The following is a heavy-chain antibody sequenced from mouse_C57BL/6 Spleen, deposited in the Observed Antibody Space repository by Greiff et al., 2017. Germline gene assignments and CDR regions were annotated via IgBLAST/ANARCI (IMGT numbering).Heavy chain of an antibody. CDR1: GYTFTSYW. D-gene: IGHD2-4*01. J-gene: IGHJ4*01. CDR3: ARSGDYDDAMDD. V-gene: IGHV1-64*01. CDR2: IHPNSGST. Sequence: VQLQQSGAELVKPGASVKLSCTASGYTFTSYWMPWVKQRPGQGLEWIGMIHPNSGSTNYNEKFKSKATLTVDKSSSTAYMQLSSLTSEDSAVYYCARSGDYDDAMDDWGQGTSVTVSS.